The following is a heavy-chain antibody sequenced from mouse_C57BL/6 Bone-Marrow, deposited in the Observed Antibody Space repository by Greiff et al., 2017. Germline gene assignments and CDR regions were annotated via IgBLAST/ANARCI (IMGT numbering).Heavy chain of an antibody. CDR3: ARSGVIATYWYFDV. Sequence: VQLQQSGAELVKPGASVKMSCKASGYTFTSYWINWVKQRPGQGLEWIGDIYPGSGSTNYNEKFKSKATLTVDTSSHTAYMQLSRLTSEDSAVYYCARSGVIATYWYFDVWGTGTTVTVSS. V-gene: IGHV1-55*01. J-gene: IGHJ1*03. CDR1: GYTFTSYW. D-gene: IGHD1-1*01. CDR2: IYPGSGST.